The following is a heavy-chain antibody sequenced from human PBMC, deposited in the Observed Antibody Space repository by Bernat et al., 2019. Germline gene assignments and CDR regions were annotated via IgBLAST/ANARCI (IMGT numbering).Heavy chain of an antibody. CDR3: ARCQQGPPSGWFDP. Sequence: QVQLQQSGPGLVKPSQTLSLTCPISGDSVPRNSVPWHWIRQPPSRGLEWLGRTYYRSKWYDDYAVSVKRRITINPDTSKNQFSLQLNSVTPEDTAEYYCARCQQGPPSGWFDPWGQGTLVTVSS. J-gene: IGHJ5*02. CDR1: GDSVPRNSVP. CDR2: TYYRSKWYD. D-gene: IGHD6-19*01. V-gene: IGHV6-1*01.